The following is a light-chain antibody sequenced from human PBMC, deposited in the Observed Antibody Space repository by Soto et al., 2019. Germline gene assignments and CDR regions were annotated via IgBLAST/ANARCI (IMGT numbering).Light chain of an antibody. Sequence: QSALTQPASVSGSPGQSITICCTGTSSDVVNYNYVSWYQHHPGKAPKLMIDEVSNRPSGVSNRFSGSKSGNTASLTISGLQAEDEADYYCSSYTNSHTYVFGTGTKLTVL. V-gene: IGLV2-14*01. CDR3: SSYTNSHTYV. CDR2: EVS. J-gene: IGLJ1*01. CDR1: SSDVVNYNY.